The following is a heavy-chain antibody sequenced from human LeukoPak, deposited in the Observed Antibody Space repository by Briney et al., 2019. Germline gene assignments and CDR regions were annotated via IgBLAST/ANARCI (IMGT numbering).Heavy chain of an antibody. CDR1: GFAFKSYS. CDR2: ISDASFSI. CDR3: AKKMGTYRAFDY. V-gene: IGHV3-23*01. J-gene: IGHJ4*02. Sequence: GGSLRLSCAASGFAFKSYSMYWVRQGPGKGLEWVASISDASFSINYADSVKGRFTISRDNSKNILYLQMNTVRSEDTAVYYCAKKMGTYRAFDYWGQGTLVTVSS. D-gene: IGHD3-16*02.